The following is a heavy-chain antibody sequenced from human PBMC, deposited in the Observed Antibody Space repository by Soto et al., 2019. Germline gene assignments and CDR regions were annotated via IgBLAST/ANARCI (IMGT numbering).Heavy chain of an antibody. J-gene: IGHJ4*02. Sequence: GSLRLSCAASGFTFSIYAMSWVRQAPGKGLEWVSSIRAGGDNTYYADSVKGRFTISRDNSKSTLYLQVNSLRAEDTAVYYCAKHQPSWATQAAFDYWGQGTLVTVSS. D-gene: IGHD2-2*01. CDR2: IRAGGDNT. V-gene: IGHV3-23*01. CDR3: AKHQPSWATQAAFDY. CDR1: GFTFSIYA.